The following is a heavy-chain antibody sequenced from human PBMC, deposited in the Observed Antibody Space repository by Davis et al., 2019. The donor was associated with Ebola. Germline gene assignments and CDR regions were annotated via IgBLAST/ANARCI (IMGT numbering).Heavy chain of an antibody. CDR1: GFTFSSYA. V-gene: IGHV3-23*01. Sequence: GESLKISCAASGFTFSSYAMSWVRQAPGKGLEWVSAISGSGGSTYYADSVKGRFTISRDNSKNTLYLQMNSLRAEDTAVYYCAQAKIRDDFWSGALLYYYYYYMDVWGKGTTVTVSS. CDR2: ISGSGGST. J-gene: IGHJ6*03. D-gene: IGHD3-3*01. CDR3: AQAKIRDDFWSGALLYYYYYYMDV.